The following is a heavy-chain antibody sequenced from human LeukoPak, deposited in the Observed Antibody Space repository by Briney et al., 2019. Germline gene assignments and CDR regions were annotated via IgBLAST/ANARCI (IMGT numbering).Heavy chain of an antibody. Sequence: ASVKVSCKASGYTFTGYYMHWVRQAPGQGLEWMGRINPNSGGTNYAQKFQGRVTMTRDTSISTAYMELSRLRSDDTDVYYCARVFNDFWSGYYTADYWGEGNLVTVSS. J-gene: IGHJ4*02. CDR2: INPNSGGT. CDR3: ARVFNDFWSGYYTADY. V-gene: IGHV1-2*05. CDR1: GYTFTGYY. D-gene: IGHD3-3*01.